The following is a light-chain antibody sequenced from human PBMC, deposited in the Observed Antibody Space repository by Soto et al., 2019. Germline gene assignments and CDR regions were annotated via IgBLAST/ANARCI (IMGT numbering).Light chain of an antibody. V-gene: IGKV3-15*01. CDR2: GAS. Sequence: EKVLTQSPATLSVSPGERATLSCRASQSVSSNIAWYQQKPGQAPRFLIFGASTRATGIPARFSGSGSGTEFTLTISNVQSEDFGVYYCQQYNDWPPLTFGGGTKVDI. CDR3: QQYNDWPPLT. J-gene: IGKJ4*01. CDR1: QSVSSN.